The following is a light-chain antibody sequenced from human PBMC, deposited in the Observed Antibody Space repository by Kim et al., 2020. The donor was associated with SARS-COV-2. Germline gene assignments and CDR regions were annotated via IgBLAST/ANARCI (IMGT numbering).Light chain of an antibody. CDR1: KLGDKY. J-gene: IGLJ2*01. CDR2: QDS. Sequence: SYELTQPPSVSVSPGQTASITCSGDKLGDKYACWYQQKPGQSPVLVIYQDSKRPSGIPERFSGSNSGNTATLTISGTQAMDEADYYCQAWDRSTEKVFGG. CDR3: QAWDRSTEKV. V-gene: IGLV3-1*01.